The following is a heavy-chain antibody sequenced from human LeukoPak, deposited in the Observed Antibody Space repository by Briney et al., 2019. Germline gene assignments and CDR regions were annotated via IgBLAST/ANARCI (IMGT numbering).Heavy chain of an antibody. D-gene: IGHD3-9*01. Sequence: SETLSLTCSVSGDSIDSVSYYWGWIRQAPGKGPEWIASIDYSGRTFYNPSLRSRVTISVDTSNNDFSLNLTSVTAADTAVYYCATEFYDFLSGESWFDPWGQGALVAVS. J-gene: IGHJ5*02. CDR3: ATEFYDFLSGESWFDP. V-gene: IGHV4-39*07. CDR1: GDSIDSVSYY. CDR2: IDYSGRT.